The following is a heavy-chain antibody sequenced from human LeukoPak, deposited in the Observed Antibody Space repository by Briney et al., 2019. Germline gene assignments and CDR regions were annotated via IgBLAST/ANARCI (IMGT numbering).Heavy chain of an antibody. CDR1: GFTLSNYW. CDR3: TRNEI. V-gene: IGHV3-7*01. Sequence: GGSLRLSCAASGFTLSNYWMGWVRPVPRKGLEWVASINRDGGEKHYVDSVEGRFTISRDNAKNSLYLQMNSLKAEDTAVYFCTRNEIWGQGTLVTVSS. J-gene: IGHJ4*02. CDR2: INRDGGEK.